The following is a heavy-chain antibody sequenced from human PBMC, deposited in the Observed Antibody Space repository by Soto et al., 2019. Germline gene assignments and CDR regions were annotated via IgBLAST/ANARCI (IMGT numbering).Heavy chain of an antibody. V-gene: IGHV3-73*01. Sequence: QASGKGLEWFGRIRSKANSYATACAASVKGRFTISRDDSKNTAYLQMNSLKTEDTAVYYCTRPDSSGSLHWYFDLWGRGTLVPVSS. D-gene: IGHD3-22*01. J-gene: IGHJ2*01. CDR3: TRPDSSGSLHWYFDL. CDR2: IRSKANSYAT.